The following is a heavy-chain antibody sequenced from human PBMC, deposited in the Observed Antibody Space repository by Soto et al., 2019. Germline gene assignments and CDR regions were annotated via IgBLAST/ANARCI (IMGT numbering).Heavy chain of an antibody. V-gene: IGHV3-23*01. D-gene: IGHD1-26*01. Sequence: EVQLLESGGGLGQPGGSLRLSCAASGFTFSSYAMSWVRQAPGKGLEWVSAISDSGGSTDYADSVKGRFTISRDNSKNTLYLQMNSLRAEDTAVYYCAKDWGVGSYYHAGTFDYWGQGTLVTVSS. J-gene: IGHJ4*02. CDR2: ISDSGGST. CDR3: AKDWGVGSYYHAGTFDY. CDR1: GFTFSSYA.